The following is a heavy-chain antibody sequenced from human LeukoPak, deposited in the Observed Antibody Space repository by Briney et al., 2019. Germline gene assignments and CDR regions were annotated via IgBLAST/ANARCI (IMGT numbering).Heavy chain of an antibody. CDR3: VRGSVTYSGGYFQH. Sequence: GGSLRLSCAASGFTFSSYWMHWVRQAPGKGLEWVALITYDGSNKYYADSVRGRFTITRDNSKNTLDLQMNALRAEDTAVYYCVRGSVTYSGGYFQHWGRGTLVTVSS. V-gene: IGHV3-30-3*01. CDR1: GFTFSSYW. CDR2: ITYDGSNK. D-gene: IGHD1-26*01. J-gene: IGHJ1*01.